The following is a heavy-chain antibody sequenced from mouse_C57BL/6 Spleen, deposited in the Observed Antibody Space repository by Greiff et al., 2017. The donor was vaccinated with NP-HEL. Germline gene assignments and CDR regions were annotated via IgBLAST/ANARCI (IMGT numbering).Heavy chain of an antibody. CDR2: ISYDGSN. Sequence: EVKLMESGPGLVKPSQSLSLTCSVTGYSITSGYYWNWIRQFPGNKLEWMGYISYDGSNNYNPSLKNRISITRDTSKNQFFLKLNSVTTEDTATYYCARGRYDYLYYFDYWGQGTTLTVSS. V-gene: IGHV3-6*01. D-gene: IGHD2-4*01. CDR3: ARGRYDYLYYFDY. CDR1: GYSITSGYY. J-gene: IGHJ2*01.